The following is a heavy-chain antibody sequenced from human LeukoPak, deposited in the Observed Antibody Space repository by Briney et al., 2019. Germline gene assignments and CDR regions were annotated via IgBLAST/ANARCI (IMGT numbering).Heavy chain of an antibody. J-gene: IGHJ4*02. CDR2: IFYSGST. CDR1: SGSISSGDYY. CDR3: ARGNPITMVRGVLDS. V-gene: IGHV4-30-4*08. D-gene: IGHD3-10*01. Sequence: PSETLSLTCTVSSGSISSGDYYWSWIRQPLGKGLEWIGYIFYSGSTYYNPSLKSRLTISVDTSKNQFSLKLSSVTAADTAVYYCARGNPITMVRGVLDSWGQGTLVTVSS.